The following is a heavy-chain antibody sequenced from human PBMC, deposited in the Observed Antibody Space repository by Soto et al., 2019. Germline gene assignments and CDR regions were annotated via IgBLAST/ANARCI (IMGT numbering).Heavy chain of an antibody. J-gene: IGHJ6*02. CDR3: ARPSCGAACYYYGMDV. CDR2: IIPTFGTA. V-gene: IGHV1-69*05. CDR1: GGTFSSYT. D-gene: IGHD2-21*01. Sequence: QVQLVQSGAEVKKPGSSVKVSCKASGGTFSSYTISWVRQAPGQGLEWMGGIIPTFGTADYAQKFQGRATIXXDESTSTGYMELSSLRSEDTALYYCARPSCGAACYYYGMDVWGQGTAVTVSS.